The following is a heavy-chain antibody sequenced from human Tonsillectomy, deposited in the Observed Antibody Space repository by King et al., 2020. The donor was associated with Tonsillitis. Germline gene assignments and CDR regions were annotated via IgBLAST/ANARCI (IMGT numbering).Heavy chain of an antibody. V-gene: IGHV4-59*01. CDR3: ARDAEATS. Sequence: VQLQESGPGLVKPSETLSLTCTVSGGSISSYYWSWIRQPPGKGLEWIGYIYYSGSTNYNPSLKSRVTISVDTSKNQFSLKLSSVTAADTAVYYCARDAEATSWGPGTLVTVSS. CDR2: IYYSGST. J-gene: IGHJ5*02. CDR1: GGSISSYY.